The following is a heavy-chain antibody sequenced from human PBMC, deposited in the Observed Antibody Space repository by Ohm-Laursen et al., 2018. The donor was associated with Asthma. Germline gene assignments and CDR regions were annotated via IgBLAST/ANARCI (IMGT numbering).Heavy chain of an antibody. CDR1: GFTFSTYG. D-gene: IGHD1/OR15-1a*01. CDR3: ARGHQQVDGAFDI. V-gene: IGHV3-30*03. J-gene: IGHJ3*02. Sequence: SLRLSCSAFGFTFSTYGIHWVRQAPGKGLEWVAVISYDGSNKYYADSVKGRFTISRDNSKNTLYLQMNSLRAEDTAVYYCARGHQQVDGAFDIWGQGTMVTVSS. CDR2: ISYDGSNK.